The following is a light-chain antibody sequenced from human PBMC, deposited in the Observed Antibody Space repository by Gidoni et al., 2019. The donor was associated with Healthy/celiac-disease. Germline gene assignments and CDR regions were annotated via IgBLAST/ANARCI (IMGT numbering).Light chain of an antibody. Sequence: LTQSPSSQSASVGDRVTITCRASQSISSYLNWYQQKPGKAPKLLIYAASSLQSGVPSRFSGSGSGTDFTLTIISRQADDCAAYYDQRSYRTPWTFGPGTKVEIK. CDR2: AAS. V-gene: IGKV1-39*01. CDR3: QRSYRTPWT. J-gene: IGKJ1*01. CDR1: QSISSY.